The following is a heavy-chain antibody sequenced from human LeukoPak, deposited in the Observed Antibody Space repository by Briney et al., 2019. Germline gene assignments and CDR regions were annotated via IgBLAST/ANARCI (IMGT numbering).Heavy chain of an antibody. V-gene: IGHV4-39*01. CDR1: GGSISSINY. Sequence: PSETLSLTCTVSGGSISSINYWGWIRQPPGKGLEWIGSIYYSGSPYYNPSLKSRVTISVDTSKNQFSLKLSSVTAADTAVYYCSSLLLWFGELLPFDYWGQGTLVTVSS. D-gene: IGHD3-10*01. CDR2: IYYSGSP. CDR3: SSLLLWFGELLPFDY. J-gene: IGHJ4*02.